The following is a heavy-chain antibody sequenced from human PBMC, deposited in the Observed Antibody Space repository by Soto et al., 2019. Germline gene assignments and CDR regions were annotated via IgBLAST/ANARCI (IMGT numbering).Heavy chain of an antibody. J-gene: IGHJ4*02. CDR2: IRAYNGNT. CDR1: GYTFTSYG. V-gene: IGHV1-18*04. D-gene: IGHD1-20*01. Sequence: QVQLVQSGAEVKKPGASVKVSCKASGYTFTSYGISWVRQAHRQVLEWMGWIRAYNGNTNYAQKLQGRGNMTTDTTTRTAYNELRRLRSDDTAVYYCARVQITGTTPLGYWGQGTLVTVSS. CDR3: ARVQITGTTPLGY.